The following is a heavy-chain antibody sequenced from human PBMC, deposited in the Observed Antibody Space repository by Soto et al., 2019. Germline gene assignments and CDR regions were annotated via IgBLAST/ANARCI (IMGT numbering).Heavy chain of an antibody. D-gene: IGHD6-13*01. Sequence: ESVGGLVQPGRSLRLSCAASGFTFDDYAMHWVRQAPGKGLEWVSGISWNSGSIGYADSVKGRFTISRDNAKNSLYLQMNSLRAEDTALYYCAKGLSSSWYDLDYWGQGTLVTVSS. J-gene: IGHJ4*02. CDR3: AKGLSSSWYDLDY. CDR2: ISWNSGSI. V-gene: IGHV3-9*01. CDR1: GFTFDDYA.